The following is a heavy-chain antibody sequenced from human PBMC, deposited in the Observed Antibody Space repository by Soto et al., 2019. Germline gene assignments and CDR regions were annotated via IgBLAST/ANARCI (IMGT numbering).Heavy chain of an antibody. CDR3: SSIAAAGPTS. CDR2: IYYSGST. CDR1: GGSISSSSYY. Sequence: PSETLSLTCTVSGGSISSSSYYWGWIRQPPGKGLEWIGSIYYSGSTYYNPSLKSRVTISVDTSKNQFSLKLSSVTAADTAVYYCSSIAAAGPTSWGQGTLVTVSS. V-gene: IGHV4-39*01. D-gene: IGHD6-13*01. J-gene: IGHJ4*02.